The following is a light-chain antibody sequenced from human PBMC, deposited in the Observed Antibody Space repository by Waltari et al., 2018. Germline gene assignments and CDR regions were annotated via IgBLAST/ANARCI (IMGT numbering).Light chain of an antibody. V-gene: IGKV3-20*01. CDR2: GAS. Sequence: EIVLAQSPDTLSLSPGERATLSCRASQSVSSNDLTWYQQKPGQAPRLLIFGASSRATGIPDRFSGSGSGTDFTLTISRLEPEDFATYYCQQYGSSSPVTYGQGTRLEIK. CDR1: QSVSSND. J-gene: IGKJ5*01. CDR3: QQYGSSSPVT.